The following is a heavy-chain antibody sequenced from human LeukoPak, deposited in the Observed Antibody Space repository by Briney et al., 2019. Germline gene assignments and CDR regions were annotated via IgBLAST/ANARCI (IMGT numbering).Heavy chain of an antibody. CDR1: GFTVSSNY. V-gene: IGHV3-53*01. Sequence: PGGSLRLSCAASGFTVSSNYMSWVRQAPGKGLEWVSVIYSGGSTYYADSVKGRFTISRDNSKNTLYLQMNSLRAEDTAVYYCARARAYYYDSSGYYLWKYYFEYWGQGTLVTVSS. CDR3: ARARAYYYDSSGYYLWKYYFEY. CDR2: IYSGGST. J-gene: IGHJ4*02. D-gene: IGHD3-22*01.